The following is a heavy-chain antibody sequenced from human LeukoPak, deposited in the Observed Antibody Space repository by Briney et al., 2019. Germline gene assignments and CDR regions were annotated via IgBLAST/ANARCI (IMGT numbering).Heavy chain of an antibody. Sequence: ASVKVSCKASGYTFTGYYMHWVRQAPGQGLEWMGRINPNSVGTNYAQKFQGRVTMTRDTSISTAYMELSRLRPDDTAVYYCAIIVTPGRFDYWGQGTLVTVSS. J-gene: IGHJ4*02. CDR1: GYTFTGYY. CDR2: INPNSVGT. V-gene: IGHV1-2*06. CDR3: AIIVTPGRFDY. D-gene: IGHD2-15*01.